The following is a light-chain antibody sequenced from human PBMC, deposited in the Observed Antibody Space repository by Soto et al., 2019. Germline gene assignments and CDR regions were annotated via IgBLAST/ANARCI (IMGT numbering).Light chain of an antibody. CDR3: QHYGDSSWT. J-gene: IGKJ1*01. Sequence: EIVMTQSPATLSVSPGERATLSCRASQSVSSDLAWYHQKPGQAPRLLIYGASTRATGIPARFSGSGSGTEFTLTINSLQSEDFAVYFCQHYGDSSWTFGQGSRVEIK. V-gene: IGKV3-15*01. CDR1: QSVSSD. CDR2: GAS.